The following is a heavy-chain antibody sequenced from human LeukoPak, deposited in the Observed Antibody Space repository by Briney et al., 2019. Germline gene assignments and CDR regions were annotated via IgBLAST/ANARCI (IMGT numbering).Heavy chain of an antibody. V-gene: IGHV3-66*01. CDR2: IYSGGST. CDR3: ARDQDAFDI. CDR1: GFTLSSYS. J-gene: IGHJ3*02. Sequence: PGGSLRLSCAASGFTLSSYSMNWVRQAPGKGLEWVSVIYSGGSTYYADSVKGRFTISRDNSKNTLYLQMNSLRAEDTAVYYCARDQDAFDIWGQGTMVTVSS.